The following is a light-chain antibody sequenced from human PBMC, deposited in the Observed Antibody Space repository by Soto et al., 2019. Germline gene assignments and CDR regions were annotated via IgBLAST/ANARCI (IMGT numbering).Light chain of an antibody. CDR1: SSDVGSYNL. CDR3: CSDAGISTVV. CDR2: DVN. J-gene: IGLJ3*02. Sequence: QSALTQPASVSGSPGQSITISCTGTSSDVGSYNLVSWHQHPAGKAPKLMIYDVNQPPSGVSNCFSGSNGGNTASLTISGLQAEDEADYYCCSDAGISTVVFGGGTKLTVL. V-gene: IGLV2-23*02.